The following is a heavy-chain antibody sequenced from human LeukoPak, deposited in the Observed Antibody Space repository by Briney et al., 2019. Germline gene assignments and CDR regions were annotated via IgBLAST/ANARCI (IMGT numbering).Heavy chain of an antibody. D-gene: IGHD2-2*01. CDR3: ARGSDIVVVPAALRNWFDP. CDR2: ISHSGST. V-gene: IGHV4-34*01. Sequence: SETLSLTCAVYGGSFSGYYWSWIRQPPGKGLEWIGEISHSGSTNYNPSLKSRVTISVDTSKNQFSLKLSSVTAADTAVYYCARGSDIVVVPAALRNWFDPWGQGTLVTVSS. CDR1: GGSFSGYY. J-gene: IGHJ5*02.